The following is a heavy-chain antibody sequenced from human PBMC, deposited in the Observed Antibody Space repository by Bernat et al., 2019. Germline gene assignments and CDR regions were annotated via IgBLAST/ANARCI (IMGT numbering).Heavy chain of an antibody. J-gene: IGHJ4*02. D-gene: IGHD3-10*01. CDR3: ASGITMVRGDFDY. CDR2: ITGVGGHT. V-gene: IGHV3-23*01. Sequence: EVQLLESGGGVVQPGGSLRLSCVASRFSFTGYAMSWVRQAPGKGLEWVSSITGVGGHTYYADSVEGRFTISRDNSKNTLYLQMNSLRAEDTAVYYCASGITMVRGDFDYWGQGTLVTVSS. CDR1: RFSFTGYA.